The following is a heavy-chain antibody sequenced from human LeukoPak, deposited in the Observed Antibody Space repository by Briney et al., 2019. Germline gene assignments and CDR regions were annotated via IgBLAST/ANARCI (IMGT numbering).Heavy chain of an antibody. CDR3: ARRSTNRYDSNWFDP. D-gene: IGHD3-22*01. V-gene: IGHV4-34*01. J-gene: IGHJ5*02. CDR2: INHSGST. Sequence: PSETLSLTCAVYGGSFSGYYWSWIRQPPGKGLEWIGEINHSGSTNYNPSLKSRVTISVDTSKNQFSLKLSSVTAADTAVYYCARRSTNRYDSNWFDPWGQGTLVTVSS. CDR1: GGSFSGYY.